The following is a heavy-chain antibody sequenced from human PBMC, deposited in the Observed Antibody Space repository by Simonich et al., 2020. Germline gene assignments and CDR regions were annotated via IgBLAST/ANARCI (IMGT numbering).Heavy chain of an antibody. D-gene: IGHD2-2*01. CDR3: AGGVYCSSTSCSTYYYYGMDV. V-gene: IGHV3-21*01. Sequence: EVQLVESGGGLVKPGGSLRLSCAASGFTFSSYSMNWVRQAPGKGLEWVSSISSSSSYIYYANSVKGQFTISRDNAKKSLYLQMNSLRAEDTAVYYCAGGVYCSSTSCSTYYYYGMDVWGQGTTVTVSS. CDR2: ISSSSSYI. J-gene: IGHJ6*02. CDR1: GFTFSSYS.